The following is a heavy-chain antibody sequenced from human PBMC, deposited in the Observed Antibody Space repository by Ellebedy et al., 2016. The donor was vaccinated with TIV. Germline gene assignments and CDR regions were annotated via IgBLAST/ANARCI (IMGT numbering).Heavy chain of an antibody. CDR1: GHTFTAYG. J-gene: IGHJ6*02. D-gene: IGHD3-3*01. V-gene: IGHV1-3*04. Sequence: SVKVSCXASGHTFTAYGIHWVRQAPGQRLEWMGWINTGNGNTKYSQTFQGRVTISRDTSATTAYMELSSLMSEDTAVYYCATREWQDPMDVWGQGTTVTVSS. CDR3: ATREWQDPMDV. CDR2: INTGNGNT.